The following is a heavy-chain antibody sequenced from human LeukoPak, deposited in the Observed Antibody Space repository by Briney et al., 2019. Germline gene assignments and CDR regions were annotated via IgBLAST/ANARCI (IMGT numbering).Heavy chain of an antibody. J-gene: IGHJ4*02. V-gene: IGHV3-23*01. Sequence: GGSLRLSCAASGFIFSSFALSWVGQGPGKGLERVSGISGSGGSTYYADSVKGRFTISRDNSNNRLYLQMNSLRAEDTAVYYCAKDKGSGTYPPYWGQGTLVTVSS. CDR1: GFIFSSFA. CDR3: AKDKGSGTYPPY. D-gene: IGHD1-26*01. CDR2: ISGSGGST.